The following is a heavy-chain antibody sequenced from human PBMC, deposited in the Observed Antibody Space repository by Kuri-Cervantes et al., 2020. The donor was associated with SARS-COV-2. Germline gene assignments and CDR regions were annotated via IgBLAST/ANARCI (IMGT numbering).Heavy chain of an antibody. CDR3: ATGYLPSLTGDGPHYFDY. CDR2: INPNSGGT. D-gene: IGHD7-27*01. Sequence: SVKVSCKASGYTFTGYDMHWVRQAPGQGLEWMGWINPNSGGTNYAQKFQGRVTMTEDTSTDTAYMELSSLRSEDTSVYYCATGYLPSLTGDGPHYFDYWGQGTLVTVSS. CDR1: GYTFTGYD. J-gene: IGHJ4*02. V-gene: IGHV1-2*02.